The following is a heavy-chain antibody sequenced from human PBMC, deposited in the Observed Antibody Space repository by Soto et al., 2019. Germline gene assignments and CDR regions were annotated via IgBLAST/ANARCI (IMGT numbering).Heavy chain of an antibody. J-gene: IGHJ5*02. CDR1: GGSFSDYY. CDR3: ARGGEQLVGGRGWFDP. Sequence: SETLSLTCAVYGGSFSDYYWSWIRQPPGKGLEWIAEINHSGSTNYNPSLKSRVTISVDTSKNQFSLKLSSVTAADTAVFYCARGGEQLVGGRGWFDPWGQGTLVTVAS. D-gene: IGHD6-6*01. CDR2: INHSGST. V-gene: IGHV4-34*01.